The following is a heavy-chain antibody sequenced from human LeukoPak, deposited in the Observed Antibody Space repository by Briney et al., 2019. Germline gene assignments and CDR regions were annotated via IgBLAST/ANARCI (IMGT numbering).Heavy chain of an antibody. D-gene: IGHD1-26*01. J-gene: IGHJ4*02. CDR3: ARAIEKWELPT. CDR1: GGYVSSGSYY. CDR2: ISYRGST. Sequence: PSETLSLTCTVSGGYVSSGSYYWSWPRQPPGTGLEWIGYISYRGSTNYNPSLKSPVTISVDTSRNQFSLNLSSVTAADTAVYYCARAIEKWELPTWGQGTLVTVSS. V-gene: IGHV4-61*01.